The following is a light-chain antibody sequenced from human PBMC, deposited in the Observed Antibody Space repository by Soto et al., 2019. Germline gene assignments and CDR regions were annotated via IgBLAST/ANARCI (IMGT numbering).Light chain of an antibody. Sequence: DIRMTQSPSSLSSSVGDTVTITCRASQGISDYLSWFQHKPGEAPKLLIYTASSLQGGVPLRFSGAGSRTDFSLTSSGLQPEDSATYYCQQTYTFPWTFGQGTRVDIK. J-gene: IGKJ1*01. CDR2: TAS. CDR1: QGISDY. CDR3: QQTYTFPWT. V-gene: IGKV1-39*01.